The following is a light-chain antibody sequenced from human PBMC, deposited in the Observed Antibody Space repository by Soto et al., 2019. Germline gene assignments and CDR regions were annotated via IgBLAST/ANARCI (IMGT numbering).Light chain of an antibody. V-gene: IGKV1-5*03. CDR3: QQYHTYSRT. CDR2: KAS. Sequence: DIQLTQSPSTLSASVGDRVTITCRASQSIEHWLAWYQQKPGKAPQLLISKASSLESGVPLRFSGRGSGTEFTLTISSLQPGDFATYYCQQYHTYSRTFGQGTKVEIK. CDR1: QSIEHW. J-gene: IGKJ1*01.